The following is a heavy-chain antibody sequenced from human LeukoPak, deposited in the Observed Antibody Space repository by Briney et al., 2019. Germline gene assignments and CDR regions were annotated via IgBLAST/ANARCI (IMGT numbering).Heavy chain of an antibody. CDR3: ATGNHEWELPDY. V-gene: IGHV1-24*01. J-gene: IGHJ4*02. CDR1: GYTLTELS. Sequence: ASVKVSCKVSGYTLTELSMHWVRQAPGKGLEWMGGFDPEDGETIYAQKFQGRVTMTEDTSTDTAYMELSSLRSEDTAVYYCATGNHEWELPDYWGQGTLVTVSS. CDR2: FDPEDGET. D-gene: IGHD1-26*01.